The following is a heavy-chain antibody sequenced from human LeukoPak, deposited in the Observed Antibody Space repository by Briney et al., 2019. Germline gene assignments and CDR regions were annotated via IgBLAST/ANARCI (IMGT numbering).Heavy chain of an antibody. CDR1: GGTFSSYA. CDR2: INPNTGGT. V-gene: IGHV1-2*02. D-gene: IGHD2-2*01. Sequence: GASVKVSCKASGGTFSSYAISWVRQAPGQGLEWMGWINPNTGGTNYAQKFQGRVTMTRDTSISTAYMDLSRLRSDDTAVYYCATTPAEWGQGTLVTVSS. CDR3: ATTPAE. J-gene: IGHJ4*02.